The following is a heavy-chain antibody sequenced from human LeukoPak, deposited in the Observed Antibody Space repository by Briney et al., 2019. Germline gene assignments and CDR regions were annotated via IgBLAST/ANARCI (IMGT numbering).Heavy chain of an antibody. Sequence: GGSLRLSCAASGFTVSSDYMTWVRQAPGKGLEWVSVIFGAGTTYYADSVKGRFTISRDLSRNTLYLQMNSLRAEDTAVYFCARGDREMPLPNYYFDSGGQGTLVTVSS. CDR2: IFGAGTT. CDR1: GFTVSSDY. V-gene: IGHV3-66*02. D-gene: IGHD5-24*01. J-gene: IGHJ4*02. CDR3: ARGDREMPLPNYYFDS.